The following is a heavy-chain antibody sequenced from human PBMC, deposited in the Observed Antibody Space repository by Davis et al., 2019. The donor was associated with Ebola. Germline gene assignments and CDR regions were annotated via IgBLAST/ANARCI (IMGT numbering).Heavy chain of an antibody. J-gene: IGHJ5*02. CDR1: GLTSSSYG. CDR2: LSNDGSNK. CDR3: ARARLAAAGTNWFDP. V-gene: IGHV3-30*03. Sequence: GESLKISCAASGLTSSSYGMHWVRQAPGKGLEWVAVLSNDGSNKYYADSVKGRFTIFRDNSKNTLYLQMNSLRAEDTAVYYCARARLAAAGTNWFDPWGQGTLVTVSS. D-gene: IGHD6-13*01.